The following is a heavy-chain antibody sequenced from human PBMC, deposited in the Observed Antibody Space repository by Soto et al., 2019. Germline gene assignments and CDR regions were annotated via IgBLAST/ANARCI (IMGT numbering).Heavy chain of an antibody. CDR2: VYSGGST. J-gene: IGHJ4*02. CDR1: GFTVSSNY. D-gene: IGHD2-15*01. CDR3: ARVQDGYYFDY. V-gene: IGHV3-53*01. Sequence: GGSLRLSCAASGFTVSSNYMSWARQAPGKGLEWVSVVYSGGSTYYADSVKGRFTISRDNSKNTLYLQMNSLRAEDTAVYYCARVQDGYYFDYWGQGTLVTVSS.